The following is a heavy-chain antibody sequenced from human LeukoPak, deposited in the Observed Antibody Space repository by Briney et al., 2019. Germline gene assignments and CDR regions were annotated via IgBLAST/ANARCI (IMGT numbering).Heavy chain of an antibody. CDR2: IYYSGST. J-gene: IGHJ4*02. CDR3: ARIGPILGAAWVDY. Sequence: PSETLSLTCTVSGGSISRYYWSWIRQPPGKGLEWIGYIYYSGSTNYNPSLKSRITISVDTSKNQFSLRLSSVTAVDTAVYYCARIGPILGAAWVDYWGQGTLVSVSS. V-gene: IGHV4-59*12. CDR1: GGSISRYY. D-gene: IGHD3-3*02.